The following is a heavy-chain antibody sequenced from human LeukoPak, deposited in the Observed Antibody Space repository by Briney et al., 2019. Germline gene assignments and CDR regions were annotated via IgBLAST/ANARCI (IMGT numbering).Heavy chain of an antibody. D-gene: IGHD5-18*01. CDR3: AESGYSYGNYFDY. CDR1: GGTLSSYA. J-gene: IGHJ4*02. V-gene: IGHV1-69*01. CDR2: IIPIFGTA. Sequence: SVKVSCKASGGTLSSYAISWVRQAPGQGLEWMGGIIPIFGTANYAQKFQGRVTITADESTSTAYMELSSLRSEDTAVYYCAESGYSYGNYFDYWGQGTLVTVSS.